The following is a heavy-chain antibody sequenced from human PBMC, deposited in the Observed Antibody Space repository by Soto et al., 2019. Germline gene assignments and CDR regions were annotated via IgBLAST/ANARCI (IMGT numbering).Heavy chain of an antibody. CDR1: GFSLDTSGMG. V-gene: IGHV2-5*01. CDR2: IYWNDDK. CDR3: AHSPRYYSYSRGQKAGAFDA. Sequence: QITLKESGPTLVKPTQTLTLTCTFSGFSLDTSGMGVGWVRQPPGKALEWLALIYWNDDKLYSPSLKSRLTLTKDDSKIQVVLTVTDMDPVDTATYFCAHSPRYYSYSRGQKAGAFDAWGQGTLVTVSA. J-gene: IGHJ3*01. D-gene: IGHD3-22*01.